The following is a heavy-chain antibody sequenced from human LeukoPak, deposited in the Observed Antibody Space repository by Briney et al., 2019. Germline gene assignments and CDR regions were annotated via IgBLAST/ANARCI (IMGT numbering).Heavy chain of an antibody. V-gene: IGHV4-34*01. CDR2: IKHSGST. J-gene: IGHJ3*02. CDR1: AGSFNDYY. CDR3: AGSRPSDAFDI. D-gene: IGHD6-6*01. Sequence: SETLSLTCAVYAGSFNDYYWSWIRQPPGKGLEWIGEIKHSGSTKYNPSLKSRVTISVDKSKNQFSLKLKSVTAADSAVYCYAGSRPSDAFDIWGQGTMVTVSS.